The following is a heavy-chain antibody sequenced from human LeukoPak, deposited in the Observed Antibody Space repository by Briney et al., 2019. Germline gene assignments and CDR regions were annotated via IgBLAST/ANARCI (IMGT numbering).Heavy chain of an antibody. D-gene: IGHD1-26*01. CDR2: IYYSGST. Sequence: SQTLSLTCTVSGGSISSGGYYWSWIRQPPGKGLEWIGYIYYSGSTYYNPSLKSRVTISVDTSKNQFSLKLSSVTAADTAVYYCARGQLRQYYFDYWGQGTLVTVSS. J-gene: IGHJ4*02. CDR3: ARGQLRQYYFDY. V-gene: IGHV4-31*03. CDR1: GGSISSGGYY.